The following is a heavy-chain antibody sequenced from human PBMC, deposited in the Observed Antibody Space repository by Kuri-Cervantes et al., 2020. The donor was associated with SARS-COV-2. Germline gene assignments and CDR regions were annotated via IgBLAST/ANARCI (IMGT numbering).Heavy chain of an antibody. J-gene: IGHJ5*02. V-gene: IGHV1-69*13. Sequence: SVKVSCKASGCTFSSYAISWVRQAPGQGLEWMGGIIPIFGTANYAQKFQGRVTITADESTSTAYMELRSLRSDDTAVYYCAINIAARPGPYNWFDPWGQGTLVTVSS. CDR2: IIPIFGTA. D-gene: IGHD6-6*01. CDR1: GCTFSSYA. CDR3: AINIAARPGPYNWFDP.